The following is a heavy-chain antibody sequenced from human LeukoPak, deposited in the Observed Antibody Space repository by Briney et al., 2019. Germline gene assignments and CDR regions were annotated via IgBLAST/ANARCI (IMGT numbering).Heavy chain of an antibody. CDR2: ISSSSSYI. CDR3: ARDLIWDSSGSDY. CDR1: GFTFSSYS. D-gene: IGHD3-22*01. V-gene: IGHV3-21*01. Sequence: GGSLRLSCAASGFTFSSYSMNWVRQAPGKGLEWVSSISSSSSYIYYADSVKGRFTISRDNAKNSLYLQMNSLRAEDTAVYYCARDLIWDSSGSDYWGQGTLVTVSS. J-gene: IGHJ4*02.